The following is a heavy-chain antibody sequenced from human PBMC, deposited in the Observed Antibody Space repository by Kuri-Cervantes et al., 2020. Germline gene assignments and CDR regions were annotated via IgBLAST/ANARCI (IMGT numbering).Heavy chain of an antibody. D-gene: IGHD1-26*01. CDR1: GYTSTGYY. V-gene: IGHV1-2*02. CDR2: INPNSGGT. J-gene: IGHJ4*02. CDR3: ARVRWELLDRDGTGPYYFDY. Sequence: ASVKVSCKASGYTSTGYYMHWVRQAPGQGLEWMGWINPNSGGTNYAQKFQGRVTMTRDTSISTAYMELSRLRSDDTAVYYCARVRWELLDRDGTGPYYFDYWGQGTLVTVSS.